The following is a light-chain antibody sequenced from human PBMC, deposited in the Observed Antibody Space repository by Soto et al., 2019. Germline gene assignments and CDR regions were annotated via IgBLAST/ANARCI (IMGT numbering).Light chain of an antibody. Sequence: ERVMTQSPATLSVSPGERATLSCRASQSVSSNLAWYQQKPGQAPRLLIYDASTRATGIPARFSGSGSGTEFTLTISSLQSEDFAVYYCHQYHYWWTFGQGTKVDIK. CDR1: QSVSSN. CDR3: HQYHYWWT. J-gene: IGKJ1*01. V-gene: IGKV3-15*01. CDR2: DAS.